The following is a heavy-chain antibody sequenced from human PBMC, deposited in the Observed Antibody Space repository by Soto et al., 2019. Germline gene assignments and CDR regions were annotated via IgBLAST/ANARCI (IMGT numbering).Heavy chain of an antibody. CDR3: ARTLRFLEWLGGMDV. CDR1: GSSISSGGYS. V-gene: IGHV4-30-2*01. J-gene: IGHJ6*02. D-gene: IGHD3-3*01. CDR2: IYHSGST. Sequence: SETLSLTCAVSGSSISSGGYSWSWIRQPPGKGLEWIGYIYHSGSTYYNPSLKSRVTISVDRSKNQFSLKLSSVTAADTAVYYCARTLRFLEWLGGMDVWGQGTTVTVSS.